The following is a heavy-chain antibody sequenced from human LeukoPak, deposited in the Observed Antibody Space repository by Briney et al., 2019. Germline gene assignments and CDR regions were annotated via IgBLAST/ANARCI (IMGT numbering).Heavy chain of an antibody. V-gene: IGHV1-2*06. D-gene: IGHD3-22*01. CDR3: ARDWYDSSGYIALGY. J-gene: IGHJ4*02. Sequence: ASVKVSCKASGYTFTGYYMHWVRQAPGQGLEWMGRINPNSGGTNHAQKFQGRVTMTRDTSISTAYMELSRLRSDDTAVYYCARDWYDSSGYIALGYWGQGTLVTVSS. CDR1: GYTFTGYY. CDR2: INPNSGGT.